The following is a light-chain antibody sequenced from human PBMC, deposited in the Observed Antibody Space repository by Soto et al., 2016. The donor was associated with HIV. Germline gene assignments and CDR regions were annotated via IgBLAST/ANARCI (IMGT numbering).Light chain of an antibody. Sequence: AIQLTQSPSSLSASVGDRVTITCRASQGISSALAWYQQKPGKAPRLLIYDASTLKSGVPSWFSGSGFGTDFTLTIYSLQPGDFATYYCQQFKKYPGTFGQGTKLEIK. CDR2: DAS. CDR3: QQFKKYPGT. CDR1: QGISSA. J-gene: IGKJ2*01. V-gene: IGKV1D-13*01.